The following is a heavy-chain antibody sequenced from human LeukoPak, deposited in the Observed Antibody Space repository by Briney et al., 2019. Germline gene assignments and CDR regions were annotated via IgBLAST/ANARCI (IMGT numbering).Heavy chain of an antibody. CDR2: ISWDGGST. D-gene: IGHD5-12*01. V-gene: IGHV3-43*01. CDR3: AKDIEWLRLGHGVDY. CDR1: GFTFDDYT. Sequence: GGSLRLSCAASGFTFDDYTMHWVRQAPGKGLECVSLISWDGGSTYYADSVKGRFTISRDNSKNSLYLQMNSLRTEDTALYYCAKDIEWLRLGHGVDYWGQGTLVTVSS. J-gene: IGHJ4*02.